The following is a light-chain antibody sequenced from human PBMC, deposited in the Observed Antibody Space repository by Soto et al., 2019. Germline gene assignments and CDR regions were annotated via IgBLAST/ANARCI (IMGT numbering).Light chain of an antibody. CDR1: QSIVIY. V-gene: IGKV3-11*01. Sequence: EIVLTQSPATLSLSTGERATLSCRASQSIVIYLAWYQQKPGQAPKLLIYDASNRATGIPARFSGSGSGTDFTLTISSLEPEDFAVYYCQQRSSWPITFGQGTRLEIK. CDR2: DAS. J-gene: IGKJ5*01. CDR3: QQRSSWPIT.